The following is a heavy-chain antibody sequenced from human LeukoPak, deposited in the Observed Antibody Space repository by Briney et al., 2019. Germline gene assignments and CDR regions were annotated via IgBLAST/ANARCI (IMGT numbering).Heavy chain of an antibody. D-gene: IGHD4-17*01. CDR3: TTEGAPSSFSTVTVHY. J-gene: IGHJ4*02. CDR1: GFTFSNAW. Sequence: GGSLRLSCAASGFTFSNAWMSWVRQAPGKGLEWDGRIKSKTDGGTTDYAAPVKGRFTISREDSKNTLYLQMNSLKTEDTAVYYCTTEGAPSSFSTVTVHYWGQGTLVTVSS. CDR2: IKSKTDGGTT. V-gene: IGHV3-15*01.